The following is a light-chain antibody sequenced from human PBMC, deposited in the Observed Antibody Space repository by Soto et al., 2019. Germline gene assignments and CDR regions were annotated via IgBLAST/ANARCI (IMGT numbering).Light chain of an antibody. Sequence: DIQMTQSPSTLSASVGDRVTITGRVSQSIRWLAWYQQKPGKAPKLLIYEASRLESGAPSRFSGSASGTEFTLIITSLQPDDFATYYCQQYNTYPYTFGQGTKLEIK. J-gene: IGKJ2*01. CDR3: QQYNTYPYT. CDR1: QSIRW. V-gene: IGKV1-5*03. CDR2: EAS.